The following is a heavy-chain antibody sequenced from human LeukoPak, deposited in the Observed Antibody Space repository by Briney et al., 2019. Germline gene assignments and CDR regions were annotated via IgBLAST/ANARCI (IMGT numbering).Heavy chain of an antibody. CDR3: ARAGSSGFYGSGSSNFDF. CDR2: ISYDGSNK. Sequence: GGSLRLSCAASGFTFSTYAIHWVRQAPGKGLEWVAVISYDGSNKYFADSVKGRFTISRDDSKNTLSLQMNSLRTEDTAVYYCARAGSSGFYGSGSSNFDFWGQGTLVTVSS. D-gene: IGHD3-10*01. J-gene: IGHJ4*02. V-gene: IGHV3-30-3*01. CDR1: GFTFSTYA.